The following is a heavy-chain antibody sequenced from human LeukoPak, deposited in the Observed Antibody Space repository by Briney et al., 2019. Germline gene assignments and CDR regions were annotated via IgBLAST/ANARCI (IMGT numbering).Heavy chain of an antibody. V-gene: IGHV4-59*08. CDR2: IYDSGST. D-gene: IGHD5-18*01. Sequence: PSETLSLTCTVSGGSISSYYWSWIRQTPGKGLEWIGYIYDSGSTNYNPSLKSRVTISVDTSKNQFSLKLGSVTAADTAVYYCARQGGYSYGYLDYWGQGTLVTVSS. CDR3: ARQGGYSYGYLDY. J-gene: IGHJ4*02. CDR1: GGSISSYY.